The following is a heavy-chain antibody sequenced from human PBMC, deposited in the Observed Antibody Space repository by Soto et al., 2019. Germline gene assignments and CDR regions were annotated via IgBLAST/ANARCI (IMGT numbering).Heavy chain of an antibody. J-gene: IGHJ4*02. CDR1: GYTFTGYY. V-gene: IGHV1-2*04. CDR3: ARGGPLRPHYYGSGSYYKYSVYFDY. D-gene: IGHD3-10*01. Sequence: QVQLVQSGAEVKKPGASVKVSCKASGYTFTGYYMHWVRQAPGQGLEWMGWINPNSGGTNYAQKFQGWVTMTRDTSISTAYMELSRLRSDDTAVYYCARGGPLRPHYYGSGSYYKYSVYFDYWGQGTLVTVSS. CDR2: INPNSGGT.